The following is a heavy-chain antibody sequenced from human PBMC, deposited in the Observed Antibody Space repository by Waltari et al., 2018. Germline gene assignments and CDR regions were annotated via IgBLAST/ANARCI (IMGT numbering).Heavy chain of an antibody. CDR2: IYYSGST. Sequence: QLQLQESGPGLVKPSETLSLTCPVSGGSIRSSSYYWGWIRHPPGKGLEWIGSIYYSGSTYYNPSLKSRVTISVDTSKNQFSLKLSSVTAADTAVYYCARVAQQWLDPNWFDPWGQGTLVTVSS. CDR1: GGSIRSSSYY. J-gene: IGHJ5*02. V-gene: IGHV4-39*01. D-gene: IGHD6-19*01. CDR3: ARVAQQWLDPNWFDP.